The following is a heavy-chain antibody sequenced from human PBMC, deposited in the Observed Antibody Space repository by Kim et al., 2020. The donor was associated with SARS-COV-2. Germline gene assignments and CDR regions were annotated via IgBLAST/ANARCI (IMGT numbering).Heavy chain of an antibody. V-gene: IGHV4-61*02. Sequence: IYHPSLRSRVTISIETSKNQSSLRLTSVTAADTAVYYCARDYYGSGAFYDYWGQGARVSVSS. J-gene: IGHJ4*02. D-gene: IGHD3-10*01. CDR3: ARDYYGSGAFYDY.